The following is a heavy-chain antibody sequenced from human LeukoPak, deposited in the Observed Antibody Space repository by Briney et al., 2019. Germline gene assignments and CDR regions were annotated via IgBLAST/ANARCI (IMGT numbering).Heavy chain of an antibody. CDR2: ISYDGSNK. D-gene: IGHD3-10*01. CDR1: GFTFSSYA. J-gene: IGHJ4*02. V-gene: IGHV3-30*04. Sequence: SGGSLRLSCAASGFTFSSYAMHWVRQAPGKGLEWVAVISYDGSNKYYADSVKGRFTISRDNSKNTLYLQMNSLRAEDTAVYYCAKDRSLVRGVDYWGQGTLVTVSS. CDR3: AKDRSLVRGVDY.